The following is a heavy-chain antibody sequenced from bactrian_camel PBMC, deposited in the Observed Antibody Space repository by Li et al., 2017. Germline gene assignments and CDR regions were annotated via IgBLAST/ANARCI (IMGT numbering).Heavy chain of an antibody. Sequence: VQLVESGGGSVQPGGSLRLSCVAPLSTYSGNCVGWFRQAPGKEREGVATIDTDGSTRYADSVKGRFTLSKENAKNTLYLQMNSLKPEDSAMYYCAADLARYCGAFSGFFARASWGQGTQVTVS. CDR2: IDTDGST. J-gene: IGHJ4*01. CDR1: LSTYSGNC. V-gene: IGHV3S53*01. CDR3: AADLARYCGAFSGFFARAS. D-gene: IGHD2*01.